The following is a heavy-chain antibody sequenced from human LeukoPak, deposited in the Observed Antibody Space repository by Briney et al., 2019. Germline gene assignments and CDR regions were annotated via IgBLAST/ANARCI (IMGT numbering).Heavy chain of an antibody. CDR3: ARGSLTYYDFWSAYSPFDY. D-gene: IGHD3-3*01. CDR1: GYTFTSYY. CDR2: INPSGGST. J-gene: IGHJ4*02. Sequence: ASVKVSCKASGYTFTSYYMHWVRQAPGQGLEWMGIINPSGGSTSYAQKFQGRVTVTRDTSTSTVYMELSSLRSEDTAVYYCARGSLTYYDFWSAYSPFDYWGQGTLVTVSS. V-gene: IGHV1-46*01.